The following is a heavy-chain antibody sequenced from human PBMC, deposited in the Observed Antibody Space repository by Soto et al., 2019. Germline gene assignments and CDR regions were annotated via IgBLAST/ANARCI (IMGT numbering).Heavy chain of an antibody. V-gene: IGHV3-23*01. J-gene: IGHJ6*03. Sequence: GGSVRLSCAASGFTFSSYAMSWVRQAPGKGLERVSAISGCGGSTYYADSVNGRFTISRDNSKNTLYLQMNSLRVVDTAVYYFAKVPYFDFWSGYGYYYYMDVWGKGTTVTVSS. D-gene: IGHD3-3*01. CDR3: AKVPYFDFWSGYGYYYYMDV. CDR2: ISGCGGST. CDR1: GFTFSSYA.